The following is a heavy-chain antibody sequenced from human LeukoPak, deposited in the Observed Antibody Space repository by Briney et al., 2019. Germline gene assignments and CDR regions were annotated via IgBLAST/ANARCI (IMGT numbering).Heavy chain of an antibody. Sequence: GGSLRLSCAASGFTFSSYSMNWVRQAPGKGLEWVSYISSSSSTIYYADSVKGRFTISRDNAKNSLYLQMNSLRAEDTAVYYCAREVASVVVAATLDWFDPWGQGTLVTVSS. D-gene: IGHD2-15*01. CDR3: AREVASVVVAATLDWFDP. CDR2: ISSSSSTI. V-gene: IGHV3-48*01. J-gene: IGHJ5*02. CDR1: GFTFSSYS.